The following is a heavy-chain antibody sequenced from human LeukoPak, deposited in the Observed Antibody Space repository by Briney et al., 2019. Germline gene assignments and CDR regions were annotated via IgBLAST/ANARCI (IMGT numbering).Heavy chain of an antibody. Sequence: PGGSLRLSCAASGFTFSSYSMNWVRQAPGKGLEWVSSISSSSGYIYYADSVKGRFTISRDNAKNPLYLQMNSLRAEDTAVYYCARGGTTVLHYFDYWGQGTLVTVSS. J-gene: IGHJ4*02. CDR2: ISSSSGYI. V-gene: IGHV3-21*01. CDR3: ARGGTTVLHYFDY. D-gene: IGHD2-2*01. CDR1: GFTFSSYS.